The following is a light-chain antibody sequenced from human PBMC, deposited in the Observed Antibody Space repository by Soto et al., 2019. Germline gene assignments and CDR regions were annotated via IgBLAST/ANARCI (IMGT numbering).Light chain of an antibody. CDR1: QSVSSI. V-gene: IGKV3-15*01. CDR3: QQYNNWTPLT. J-gene: IGKJ1*01. CDR2: GAS. Sequence: EIVMTQSPATLSVSPGEGATLSCRASQSVSSILAWYQQKPGQAPRLLIYGASTRSTGIPARFSGSGSGTESPLTISSLHSEDFAVYYCQQYNNWTPLTFGQGTK.